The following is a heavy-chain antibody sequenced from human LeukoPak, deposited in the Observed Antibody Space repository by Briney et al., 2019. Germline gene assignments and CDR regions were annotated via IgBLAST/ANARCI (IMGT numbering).Heavy chain of an antibody. CDR2: TYYRSQWSN. D-gene: IGHD3-16*01. Sequence: SQTLSLTCAVSGDSVSSNIASWNWIRQSPSGGLEWLGRTYYRSQWSNDYAVSVESRITIDPDTSKNEFSLQLNSVTPEDTAVYSCAKNPASSYEGGPFAPWGQGTLVTVPS. V-gene: IGHV6-1*01. J-gene: IGHJ5*02. CDR3: AKNPASSYEGGPFAP. CDR1: GDSVSSNIAS.